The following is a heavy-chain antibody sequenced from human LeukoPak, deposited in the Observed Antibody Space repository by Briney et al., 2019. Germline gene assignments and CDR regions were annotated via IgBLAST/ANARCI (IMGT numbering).Heavy chain of an antibody. V-gene: IGHV3-74*01. Sequence: PGGSLRLSCAASGFTFKLYWMHWVRQVPGKRPVWVSRINDDGSDTIYADSVRGRFTISRDDAKNTVYLQMNNLRAEDTAVYYCVRVVPAAYMDVWGKGTTVTVSS. CDR2: INDDGSDT. CDR3: VRVVPAAYMDV. J-gene: IGHJ6*03. CDR1: GFTFKLYW. D-gene: IGHD2-2*01.